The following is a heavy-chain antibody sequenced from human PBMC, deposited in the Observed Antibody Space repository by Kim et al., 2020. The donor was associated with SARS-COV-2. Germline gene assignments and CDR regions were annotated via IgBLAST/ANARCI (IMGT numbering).Heavy chain of an antibody. J-gene: IGHJ4*02. D-gene: IGHD3-22*01. CDR3: ARRSYDSSGYPLDY. V-gene: IGHV1-69*02. Sequence: AQKFQGRVTITADKATGTAYMEVSSLGSEDTAVYYCARRSYDSSGYPLDYWGQGTLVTVSS.